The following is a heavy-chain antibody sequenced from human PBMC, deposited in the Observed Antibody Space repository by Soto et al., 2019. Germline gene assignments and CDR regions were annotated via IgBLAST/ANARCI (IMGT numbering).Heavy chain of an antibody. D-gene: IGHD6-13*01. CDR3: ARAKEQQMSHAFDF. V-gene: IGHV1-18*01. J-gene: IGHJ3*01. Sequence: QVHLVQSGAEVKKPGASVKVSCKSSGYTFTSYGFSWVRQAPGQGLEWMGWISAYDGDTKYAQKLQGRVTMTTDTYTSTVYMELRSLRSDDTAVYYCARAKEQQMSHAFDFWGQGTMVTVSS. CDR1: GYTFTSYG. CDR2: ISAYDGDT.